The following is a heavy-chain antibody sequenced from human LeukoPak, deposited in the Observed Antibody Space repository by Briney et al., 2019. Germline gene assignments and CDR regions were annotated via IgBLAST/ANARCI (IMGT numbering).Heavy chain of an antibody. J-gene: IGHJ4*02. D-gene: IGHD1-26*01. CDR3: ARGIVVGATKFFDY. CDR1: GFTFSSYA. V-gene: IGHV3-30-3*01. CDR2: ISYDGSNK. Sequence: TGGSLRLSCAASGFTFSSYAMHWVRQGLGKGLEWVAVISYDGSNKYYADSVKGRFTISRDNSKNTLYLQMNSLRAEDTAVYYCARGIVVGATKFFDYWGQGTLVTVSS.